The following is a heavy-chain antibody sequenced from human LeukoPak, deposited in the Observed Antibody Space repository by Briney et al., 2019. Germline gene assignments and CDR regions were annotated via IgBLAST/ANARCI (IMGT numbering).Heavy chain of an antibody. D-gene: IGHD5-24*01. Sequence: ASVKVSCKASGYTFTSYDINWVRQATGQGLEWMGWMNPNSGNTGYAQKFQGRVTMTRNTSISTAYMELSSLRSEDTAVYYCARGRGDGYNLWGLWHYYYYMDVWGKGTTVTVSS. V-gene: IGHV1-8*01. J-gene: IGHJ6*03. CDR1: GYTFTSYD. CDR2: MNPNSGNT. CDR3: ARGRGDGYNLWGLWHYYYYMDV.